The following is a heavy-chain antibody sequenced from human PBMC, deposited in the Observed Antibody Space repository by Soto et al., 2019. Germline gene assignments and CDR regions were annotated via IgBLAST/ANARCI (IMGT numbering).Heavy chain of an antibody. CDR2: ILSKAGNYAT. CDR1: GFIFSGSA. V-gene: IGHV3-73*01. J-gene: IGHJ4*02. Sequence: PGGSLRLSCAASGFIFSGSAVHGVRQASGKGLEWVGRILSKAGNYATAYPASMKGRFTISRDDSENTAFLQMNSLKTEDTAVYYCIRGGSPYYYDYWGQGTLVTVSS. CDR3: IRGGSPYYYDY.